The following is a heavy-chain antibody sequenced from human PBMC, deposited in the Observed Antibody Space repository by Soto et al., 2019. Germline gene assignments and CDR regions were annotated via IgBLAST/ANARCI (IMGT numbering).Heavy chain of an antibody. CDR1: GGSFSGYY. J-gene: IGHJ6*02. Sequence: SETLSLTCAVYGGSFSGYYWSWIRQPPGKELEWIGEINHSGSTNYNPSLKSRVTISVDTSKNQFSLELSSVTAADTAVYYCARWGVAAAGTSGTYYYYYGMDVWGQGTTVTVSS. CDR3: ARWGVAAAGTSGTYYYYYGMDV. D-gene: IGHD6-13*01. V-gene: IGHV4-34*01. CDR2: INHSGST.